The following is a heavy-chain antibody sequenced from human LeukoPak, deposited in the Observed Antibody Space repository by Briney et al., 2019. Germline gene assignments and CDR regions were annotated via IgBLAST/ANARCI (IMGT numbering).Heavy chain of an antibody. CDR2: ISSDGSNK. J-gene: IGHJ4*02. Sequence: GGSLRLSCAASGFTLSTYGMHWVCQAPGKGLERVAVISSDGSNKFYADSVKGRFTISRDGSKNTLYLQMNSLRPDDTAVYFCAKPQVTANWYYFHYWGQGTLVTVSS. V-gene: IGHV3-30*18. D-gene: IGHD2-21*02. CDR1: GFTLSTYG. CDR3: AKPQVTANWYYFHY.